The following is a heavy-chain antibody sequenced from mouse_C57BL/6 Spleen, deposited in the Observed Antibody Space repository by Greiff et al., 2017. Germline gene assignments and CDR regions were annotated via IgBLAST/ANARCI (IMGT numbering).Heavy chain of an antibody. Sequence: QVQLQQSGPELVKPGASVKISCKASGYAFSSSWMNWVKQRPGKGLEWIGRIYPGDGDTNYNGKFKGKATLTADKSSSTAYMQLSSLTSEDSAVYFCAREWLLHFDDWGQGTTLTVSS. J-gene: IGHJ2*01. V-gene: IGHV1-82*01. CDR3: AREWLLHFDD. CDR1: GYAFSSSW. D-gene: IGHD2-3*01. CDR2: IYPGDGDT.